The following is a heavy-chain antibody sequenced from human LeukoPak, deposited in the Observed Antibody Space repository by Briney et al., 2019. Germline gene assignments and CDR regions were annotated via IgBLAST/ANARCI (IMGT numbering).Heavy chain of an antibody. V-gene: IGHV1-8*01. Sequence: ASVKVSCKASGYTFTSYDINWVRQATGQGLEWMGWMNPNSGNTGYAQKFQGRVTMTRNTSISTAYMELSSLRSEDTAVYYCARERPHYDFWSGYYDYWGQGTLVTVSS. CDR2: MNPNSGNT. J-gene: IGHJ4*02. CDR1: GYTFTSYD. CDR3: ARERPHYDFWSGYYDY. D-gene: IGHD3-3*01.